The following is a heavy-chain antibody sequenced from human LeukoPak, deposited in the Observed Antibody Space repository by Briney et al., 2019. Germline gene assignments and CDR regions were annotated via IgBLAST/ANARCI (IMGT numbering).Heavy chain of an antibody. Sequence: GASVKVSCKASGYIFTSYGISWVRQAPGQGLEWMGWISAYNGNTNYAQKLQGRVTMTTDTSTSTAYMEVNSLRSEDTAVYYCARAEYSGYRFTGMDVWGKGTTVTVSS. J-gene: IGHJ6*04. CDR2: ISAYNGNT. CDR1: GYIFTSYG. V-gene: IGHV1-18*04. CDR3: ARAEYSGYRFTGMDV. D-gene: IGHD5-12*01.